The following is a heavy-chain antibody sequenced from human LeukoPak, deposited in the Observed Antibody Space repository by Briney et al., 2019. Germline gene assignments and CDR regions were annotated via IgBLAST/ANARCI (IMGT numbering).Heavy chain of an antibody. CDR2: IYHSGST. CDR3: ARDIFYYDSSGYYFRYFDY. Sequence: SETLSLTCTVSGGSISSGGYYWSWIRQPPGKGLEWIGYIYHSGSTYYNPSLKSRVTISVDTSKNQFSLKLSSVTAADTAVYYCARDIFYYDSSGYYFRYFDYWGQGTLVTVSS. D-gene: IGHD3-22*01. J-gene: IGHJ4*02. CDR1: GGSISSGGYY. V-gene: IGHV4-30-2*01.